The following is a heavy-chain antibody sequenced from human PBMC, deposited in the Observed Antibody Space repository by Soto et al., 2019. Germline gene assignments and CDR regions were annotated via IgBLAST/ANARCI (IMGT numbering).Heavy chain of an antibody. V-gene: IGHV1-18*04. CDR1: GYTFTSYG. CDR3: ARDPHAYDFGFKVGYGMDV. D-gene: IGHD3-3*01. Sequence: QVQLVQSGAEVKKPGASVKVSCKASGYTFTSYGISWVRQAPGQGLEWMGWISAYNGNTNYAQKLQDRVTMTTDTSTSTAYMELRSLRSDDTAVYYCARDPHAYDFGFKVGYGMDVWGQGTTVTVSS. CDR2: ISAYNGNT. J-gene: IGHJ6*02.